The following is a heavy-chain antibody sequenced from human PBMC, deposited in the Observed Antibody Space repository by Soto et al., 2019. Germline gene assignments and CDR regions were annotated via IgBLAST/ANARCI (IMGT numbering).Heavy chain of an antibody. CDR2: ISSSSSCI. J-gene: IGHJ6*02. Sequence: EVQLVESGGGLVKPGGSLRLSCAASGFTFSSYSMNWVRQAPGKGLEWVSSISSSSSCIYYADSVKGRFTISRDNAKNSLYLQMNSLRAEGTAVYYCAGDVTAIAAGGMDVWGQGTTVTVSS. V-gene: IGHV3-21*01. D-gene: IGHD6-25*01. CDR1: GFTFSSYS. CDR3: AGDVTAIAAGGMDV.